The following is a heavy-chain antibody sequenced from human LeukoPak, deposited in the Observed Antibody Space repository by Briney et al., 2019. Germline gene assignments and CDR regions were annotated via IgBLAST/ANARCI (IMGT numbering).Heavy chain of an antibody. Sequence: PSETLSLTCAVYGGSFSGYYWSWIRQPPGKGLEWIGEINHSGSTNYNPSLKSRVTISVDTSKNQFSLKLSSLTAADPAVYYCARGSYYFDYRGQGTLVTVSS. V-gene: IGHV4-34*01. J-gene: IGHJ4*02. CDR3: ARGSYYFDY. CDR2: INHSGST. CDR1: GGSFSGYY.